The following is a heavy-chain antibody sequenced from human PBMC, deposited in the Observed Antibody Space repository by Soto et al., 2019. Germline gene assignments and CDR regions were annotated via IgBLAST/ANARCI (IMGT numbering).Heavy chain of an antibody. CDR1: GYTFTSYG. Sequence: GXSVKVSCKASGYTFTSYGISWVRQAPGQGLEWMGWISAYNGNTNYAQKLQGRVTMTTDTSTSTAYMELRSLRSDDTAVYYCARVMGLVVPAATTYYYGMDAWGQGTTVTVSS. CDR3: ARVMGLVVPAATTYYYGMDA. V-gene: IGHV1-18*01. CDR2: ISAYNGNT. J-gene: IGHJ6*02. D-gene: IGHD2-2*01.